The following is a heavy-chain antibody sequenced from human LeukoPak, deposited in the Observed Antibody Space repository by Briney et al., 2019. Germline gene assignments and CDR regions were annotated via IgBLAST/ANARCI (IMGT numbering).Heavy chain of an antibody. J-gene: IGHJ4*02. V-gene: IGHV3-23*01. CDR1: GFTFSNYA. CDR3: AKFGANYVRTPLGYIES. CDR2: ISGSGGSI. Sequence: GGSLRLSCAASGFTFSNYAMSWVRQAPGKGLEWVSSISGSGGSIYYAESVKGRFTISRDNYKNTLSLRMNSLRAEDTAVYYCAKFGANYVRTPLGYIESWGQGNLVTVSS. D-gene: IGHD3-10*02.